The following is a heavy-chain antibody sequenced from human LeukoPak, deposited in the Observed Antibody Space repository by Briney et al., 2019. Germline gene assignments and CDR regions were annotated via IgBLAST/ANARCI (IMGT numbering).Heavy chain of an antibody. D-gene: IGHD3-22*01. CDR2: IKEDGSEK. Sequence: PVGSLRLSCAASGFTFSNSWMGWVRQDPGNGLEWVANIKEDGSEKYYMDSVKGRFTISRDNSKNTLYLQMNSLRAEDTAVYYCARGFYYDSSGYYVYYFDYWGQGTLVTVSS. CDR3: ARGFYYDSSGYYVYYFDY. CDR1: GFTFSNSW. J-gene: IGHJ4*02. V-gene: IGHV3-7*01.